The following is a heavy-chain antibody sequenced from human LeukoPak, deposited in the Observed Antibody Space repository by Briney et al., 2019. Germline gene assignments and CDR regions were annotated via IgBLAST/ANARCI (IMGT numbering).Heavy chain of an antibody. J-gene: IGHJ3*02. CDR2: ISAYNGNT. CDR3: ARDRQWLATSAFDI. V-gene: IGHV1-18*01. CDR1: GYTFTSYG. D-gene: IGHD6-19*01. Sequence: ASVKVSCKASGYTFTSYGISWVRQAPGQGLEWMGWISAYNGNTNYAQKLQGRVTMTTDTSTSTAYMELRSLRSDDTAVYHCARDRQWLATSAFDIWGQGTMVTVSS.